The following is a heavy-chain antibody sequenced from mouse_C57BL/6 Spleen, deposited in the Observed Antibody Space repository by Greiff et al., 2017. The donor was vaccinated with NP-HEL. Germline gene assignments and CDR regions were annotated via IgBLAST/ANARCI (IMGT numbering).Heavy chain of an antibody. Sequence: EVKLVESGGGLVKPGGSLKLSCAASGFTFSDYGMHWVRQAPEKGLEWVAYLSSGSSTIYYADTVKGRFTISRDNAKNTLFLQMTRLRSEDTAMYYCAGRDYYGRGLDYWGQGTTLTVSS. CDR3: AGRDYYGRGLDY. J-gene: IGHJ2*01. CDR2: LSSGSSTI. D-gene: IGHD1-1*01. V-gene: IGHV5-17*01. CDR1: GFTFSDYG.